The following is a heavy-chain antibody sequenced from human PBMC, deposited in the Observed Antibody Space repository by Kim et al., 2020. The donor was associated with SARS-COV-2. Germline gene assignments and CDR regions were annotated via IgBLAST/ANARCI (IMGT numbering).Heavy chain of an antibody. D-gene: IGHD3-10*01. CDR2: ISYHGSNK. CDR1: GFTFSGYG. Sequence: GGSLRLSCAASGFTFSGYGMHWVRQAPGKGLEWVAVISYHGSNKYYADSVKGRFTISRDNSKNTLYLQMNSLRAEDTAVYYCAGSVGEGGYYYYYGMDVWGPGTTVTVSS. CDR3: AGSVGEGGYYYYYGMDV. V-gene: IGHV3-33*05. J-gene: IGHJ6*02.